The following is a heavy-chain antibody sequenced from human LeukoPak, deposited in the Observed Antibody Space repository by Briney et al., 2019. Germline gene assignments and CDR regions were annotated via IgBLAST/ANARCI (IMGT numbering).Heavy chain of an antibody. Sequence: GGSLTLSCAASGFTFTSYGMSWVRQAPGLGQGRMPHLKPDGSEKYYVDSVKGRFTISRDNAKNSLYLQMNSLRAEDTAVYYCARDDCSSISCYHNWFDPWGQGTLVTVSS. CDR2: LKPDGSEK. J-gene: IGHJ5*02. CDR3: ARDDCSSISCYHNWFDP. V-gene: IGHV3-7*01. D-gene: IGHD2-2*01. CDR1: GFTFTSYG.